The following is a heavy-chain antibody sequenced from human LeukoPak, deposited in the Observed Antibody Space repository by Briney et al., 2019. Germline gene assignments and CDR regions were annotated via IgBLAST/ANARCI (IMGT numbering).Heavy chain of an antibody. V-gene: IGHV4-31*03. Sequence: SETLSLTCTVSGGSISSGGYYWSWIRQHPGKGLEWIGYIYYSGSTYYNPSLKSRVTISVDTSKNQFSLKLSSVTAADTAVYYCARVRVVISAFDIWGQGTMVTVSS. CDR2: IYYSGST. CDR3: ARVRVVISAFDI. CDR1: GGSISSGGYY. J-gene: IGHJ3*02. D-gene: IGHD3-3*01.